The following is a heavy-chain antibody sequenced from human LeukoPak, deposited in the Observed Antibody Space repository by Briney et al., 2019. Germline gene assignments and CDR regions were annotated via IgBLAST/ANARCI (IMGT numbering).Heavy chain of an antibody. CDR2: MNPNSGNT. D-gene: IGHD2-2*01. Sequence: GASVKVSCKASGYTFTSYDINWVRQATGQGLEWMGWMNPNSGNTGYAQKFQGRVTMTRNPSISTAYMELTSLRSEDTAVYYCAREYQLLGTVYNYFDPWGQGTLVTVSS. CDR1: GYTFTSYD. J-gene: IGHJ5*02. CDR3: AREYQLLGTVYNYFDP. V-gene: IGHV1-8*01.